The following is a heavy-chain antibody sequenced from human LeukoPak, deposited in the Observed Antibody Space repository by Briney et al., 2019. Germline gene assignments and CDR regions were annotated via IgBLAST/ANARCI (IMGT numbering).Heavy chain of an antibody. Sequence: GGSLRLSCAASGFTFSSYGMHWVRQAPGKGLEWVAFIRYDGSNKYYADSVKGRFTISRDNSKNTLYLQMNSLRAEDAAIYYCARVLYYYASVSYNYYMDVWGKGTTVTISS. V-gene: IGHV3-30*02. CDR1: GFTFSSYG. J-gene: IGHJ6*03. CDR2: IRYDGSNK. CDR3: ARVLYYYASVSYNYYMDV. D-gene: IGHD3-10*01.